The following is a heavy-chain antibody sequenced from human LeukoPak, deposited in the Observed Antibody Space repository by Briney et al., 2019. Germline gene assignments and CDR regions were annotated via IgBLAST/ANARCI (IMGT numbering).Heavy chain of an antibody. V-gene: IGHV3-23*01. CDR3: AKGYPTSLDY. CDR2: ISGSGDST. D-gene: IGHD1-26*01. CDR1: GFIFSTYA. J-gene: IGHJ4*02. Sequence: GGSLRLSCAASGFIFSTYAMSWVRQAPGKGLEWVPGISGSGDSTYYADSVKGRFTISRDNSKNTLYLQMNSLRAEDTAVYYCAKGYPTSLDYWGQGTLVTVSS.